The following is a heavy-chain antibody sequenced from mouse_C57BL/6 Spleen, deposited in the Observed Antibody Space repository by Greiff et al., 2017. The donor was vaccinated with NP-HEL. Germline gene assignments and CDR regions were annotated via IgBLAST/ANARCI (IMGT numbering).Heavy chain of an antibody. CDR3: TVWGNLPWYFDV. CDR1: GFTFSNYW. CDR2: IRLKSDNYAT. Sequence: EVKLVESGGGLVQPGGSMKLSCVASGFTFSNYWMNWVRQSPEKGLEWVAQIRLKSDNYATHYAESVKGRFTISRDDSKSSVYLQMNNLRAEDTGIYYCTVWGNLPWYFDVWGTGTTVTVSS. J-gene: IGHJ1*03. V-gene: IGHV6-3*01. D-gene: IGHD2-1*01.